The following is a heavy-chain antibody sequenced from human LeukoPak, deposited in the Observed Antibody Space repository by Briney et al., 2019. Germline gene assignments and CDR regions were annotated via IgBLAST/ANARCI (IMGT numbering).Heavy chain of an antibody. CDR3: TSRSSRGIYYYYYYMDV. V-gene: IGHV3-23*01. J-gene: IGHJ6*03. D-gene: IGHD6-6*01. Sequence: PGGSLTLSCAASGFTFSSYAMSWLRQAPGKGLEWVSAISGSGGSTYYAHSLKGRFTIARDNSKNPLCLQMNSLRADDTAVYYCTSRSSRGIYYYYYYMDVWGKGPTVTVSS. CDR1: GFTFSSYA. CDR2: ISGSGGST.